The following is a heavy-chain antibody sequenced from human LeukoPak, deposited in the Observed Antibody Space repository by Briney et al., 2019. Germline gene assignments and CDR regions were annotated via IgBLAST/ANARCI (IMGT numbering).Heavy chain of an antibody. Sequence: SQTLSLTCTHSGNSISSGAYSWSWVRQHPGKGLEWIAYIYYSGNTYYNPSLKRRVTISVDTSKNQFSLKLSSVTAADTAVYYCARTMSMVGALGYFDYLGQGTLVTVSS. V-gene: IGHV4-31*03. CDR3: ARTMSMVGALGYFDY. D-gene: IGHD3-10*01. CDR1: GNSISSGAYS. CDR2: IYYSGNT. J-gene: IGHJ4*02.